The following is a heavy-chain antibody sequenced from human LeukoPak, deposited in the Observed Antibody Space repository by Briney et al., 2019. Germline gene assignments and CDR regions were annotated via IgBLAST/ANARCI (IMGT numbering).Heavy chain of an antibody. CDR3: TRCSGGSCYDLGGAFDI. V-gene: IGHV3-73*01. Sequence: GGSLKLSCAASGFTFSGSAMHWVRQAPGKGLEWVGRIRSEANSYATAYAASVKGRFTISRDDSKNTAYLQMNSLKTEDTAVYYCTRCSGGSCYDLGGAFDIWGQGTMVTVSS. J-gene: IGHJ3*02. CDR1: GFTFSGSA. CDR2: IRSEANSYAT. D-gene: IGHD2-15*01.